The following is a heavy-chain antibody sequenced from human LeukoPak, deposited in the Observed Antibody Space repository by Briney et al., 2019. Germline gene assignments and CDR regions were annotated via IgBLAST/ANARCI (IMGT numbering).Heavy chain of an antibody. Sequence: GASVKVSCKASGGTFSSYAISWVRQAPGQGLEWMGGIIPIIGTANYAQKFQGRVTINADESTSTAYMELSSLRSEDTAVYYCARAGGADILTGYYRGPFDYWGQGTLVTVSS. J-gene: IGHJ4*02. D-gene: IGHD3-9*01. CDR3: ARAGGADILTGYYRGPFDY. CDR1: GGTFSSYA. V-gene: IGHV1-69*13. CDR2: IIPIIGTA.